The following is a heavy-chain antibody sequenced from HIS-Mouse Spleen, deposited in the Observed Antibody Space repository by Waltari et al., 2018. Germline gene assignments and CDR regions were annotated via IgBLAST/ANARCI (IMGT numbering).Heavy chain of an antibody. V-gene: IGHV4-59*01. CDR3: ARASRDLLLPRYFDL. CDR2: YYSGST. Sequence: QVQLQESGPGLVKPSETLSLTCTVSGGSISSSYCSWIRQPPGKGLEWIGYYSGSTNYNPSLKSRVTISVDTSKNQFSLKLSSVTAADTAVYYCARASRDLLLPRYFDLWGRGTLVTVSS. CDR1: GGSISSSY. J-gene: IGHJ2*01.